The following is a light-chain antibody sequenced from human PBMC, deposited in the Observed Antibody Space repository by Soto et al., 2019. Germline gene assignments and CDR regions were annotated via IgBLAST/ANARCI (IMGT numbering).Light chain of an antibody. CDR1: ETIITP. V-gene: IGKV1-39*01. CDR3: QQRYSRGT. CDR2: XAS. Sequence: DIQMAKSPSSLSACLXDSVTFTCLASETIITPFSXYQHXPXTATXXXIYXASRLQSGVPSRFSGGRCGTDFTLTISSLQPEDVETYYCQQRYSRGTFGQGTKVDIK. J-gene: IGKJ1*01.